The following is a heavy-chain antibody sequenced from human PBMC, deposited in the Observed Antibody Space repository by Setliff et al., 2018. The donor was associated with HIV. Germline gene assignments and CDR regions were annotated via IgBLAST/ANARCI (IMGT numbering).Heavy chain of an antibody. Sequence: GESLRLSCAASGFTVSDTYMTWVRQAPGKGLEWVSFIYSDGRTYYAESVKGRFTISRDDSKNTLYLQMHSLRVEDTAAYYCAKGVKWLDPWGQGIQVTVSS. CDR2: IYSDGRT. D-gene: IGHD3-16*01. J-gene: IGHJ5*02. V-gene: IGHV3-53*01. CDR3: AKGVKWLDP. CDR1: GFTVSDTY.